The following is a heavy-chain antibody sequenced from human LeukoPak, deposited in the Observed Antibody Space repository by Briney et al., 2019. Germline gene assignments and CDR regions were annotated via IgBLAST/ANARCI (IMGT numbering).Heavy chain of an antibody. Sequence: GGSLRLSCAASGFTFSSYSMNWVRQAPGKGLEWVSSISSSSSYIHYADSVRGRFTISRDNAKNSLYLQMNSLRAEDTAVYYCAELGITMIGGVWGKGTTVTISS. CDR3: AELGITMIGGV. CDR1: GFTFSSYS. J-gene: IGHJ6*04. CDR2: ISSSSSYI. D-gene: IGHD3-10*02. V-gene: IGHV3-21*01.